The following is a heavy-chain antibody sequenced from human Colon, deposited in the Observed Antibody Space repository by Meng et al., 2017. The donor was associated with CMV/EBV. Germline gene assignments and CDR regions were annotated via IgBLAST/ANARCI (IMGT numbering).Heavy chain of an antibody. D-gene: IGHD2-21*01. CDR3: ARAPLWLAFYLDY. CDR2: IYSGGST. J-gene: IGHJ4*02. Sequence: GESLKISCAASGFTFSSYWMSWVRQAPGKGLEWVSVIYSGGSTYYTDSVKGRFTISRDNSKNTLYLQMDGLTVEDTATYYCARAPLWLAFYLDYWGQGTLVTVSS. V-gene: IGHV3-66*02. CDR1: GFTFSSYW.